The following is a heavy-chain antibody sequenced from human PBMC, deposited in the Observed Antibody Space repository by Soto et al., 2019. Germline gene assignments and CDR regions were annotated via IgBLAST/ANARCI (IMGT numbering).Heavy chain of an antibody. CDR2: LYDIDGT. CDR3: VSQPHWARPFES. J-gene: IGHJ4*02. V-gene: IGHV3-53*01. CDR1: GLTVSGKKY. Sequence: DVQLVESGGGLIQPGGSLRLSCAAFGLTVSGKKYMAWVRQAPGKGLEWVSALYDIDGTYYADSVKGRFTISRDNTKHTLYLQMNSLRTEDTGVYYCVSQPHWARPFESWGQGTLVNVSS. D-gene: IGHD7-27*01.